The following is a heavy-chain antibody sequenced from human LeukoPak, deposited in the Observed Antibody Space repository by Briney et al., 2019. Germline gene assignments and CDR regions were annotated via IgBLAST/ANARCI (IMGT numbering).Heavy chain of an antibody. Sequence: SETLSLTCTVSGGSISSYYWSWIRQPPGKGLEWIGYIYYSGSTNYNPSLKSRVTISVDTSKNQFSLKLSSVIAADTAVYYCARHIISSSWYFDLWGRGTLVTVSS. CDR1: GGSISSYY. CDR2: IYYSGST. J-gene: IGHJ2*01. CDR3: ARHIISSSWYFDL. V-gene: IGHV4-59*08. D-gene: IGHD6-13*01.